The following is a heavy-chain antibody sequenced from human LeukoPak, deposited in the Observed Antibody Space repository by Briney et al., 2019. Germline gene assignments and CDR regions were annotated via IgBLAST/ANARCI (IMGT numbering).Heavy chain of an antibody. V-gene: IGHV4-4*07. Sequence: SETLSLTCTASGGSISGYYWSWIRQPAGKGLEWIGRIYTSGNTDYNPSLKSRLTMSVDTSKNHFSLRLSSVTAADTAIYYCARDHSLFDYWGQGTLVTVSS. CDR1: GGSISGYY. CDR2: IYTSGNT. J-gene: IGHJ4*02. CDR3: ARDHSLFDY. D-gene: IGHD2-21*01.